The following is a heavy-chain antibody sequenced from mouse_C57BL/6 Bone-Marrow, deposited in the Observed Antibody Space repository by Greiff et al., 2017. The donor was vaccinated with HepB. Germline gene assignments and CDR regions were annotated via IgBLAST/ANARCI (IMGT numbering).Heavy chain of an antibody. CDR3: ARRPRGYYFDY. J-gene: IGHJ2*01. CDR1: GYTFTSYW. D-gene: IGHD3-3*01. V-gene: IGHV1-59*01. Sequence: QVQLQQPGAELVRPGTSVKLSCKASGYTFTSYWMHWVKQRPGQGLEWIGVIDPSDSYTNYNQKFKGKATLTVDTSSSTAYMQLSSLTSEDSAVYYWARRPRGYYFDYWGQGTTLTVSS. CDR2: IDPSDSYT.